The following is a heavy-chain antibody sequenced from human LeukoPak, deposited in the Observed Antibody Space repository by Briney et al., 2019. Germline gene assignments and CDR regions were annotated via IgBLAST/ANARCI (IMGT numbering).Heavy chain of an antibody. CDR3: ARVIRSPNPHYGMDV. V-gene: IGHV1-69*13. CDR1: GGTFSSYA. CDR2: IIPIFGTA. J-gene: IGHJ6*02. D-gene: IGHD3-3*01. Sequence: GASVKVSCKASGGTFSSYAISWVRQAPGQGLEWMGGIIPIFGTANYAQKFRGRVTITADESTSTAYMELSSLRSEDTAVYYCARVIRSPNPHYGMDVWGQGTTVTVSS.